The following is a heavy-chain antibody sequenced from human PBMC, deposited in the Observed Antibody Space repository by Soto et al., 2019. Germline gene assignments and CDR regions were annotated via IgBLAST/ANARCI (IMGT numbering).Heavy chain of an antibody. CDR3: AKDPRSSGPNFDY. Sequence: QVQLVQSGSELEKPGASVKVSCKASGYTFSQYDMHWVRQAPGQGLEWMGRISTNTGNPTYAQGFTHRFVLSLATSVSTTNQQIGSLKADDTHEYYCAKDPRSSGPNFDYWGQRTLLTVSS. D-gene: IGHD3-10*01. CDR1: GYTFSQYD. V-gene: IGHV7-4-1*01. CDR2: ISTNTGNP. J-gene: IGHJ4*02.